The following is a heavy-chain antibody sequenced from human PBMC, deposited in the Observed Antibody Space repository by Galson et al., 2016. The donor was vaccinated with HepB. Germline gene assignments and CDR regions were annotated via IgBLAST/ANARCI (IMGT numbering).Heavy chain of an antibody. Sequence: SLRLSCAASGFTFSSYGMHWVRQAPGKGLEWVAVMSYDGDNKFYTYSVKGRFTISRDNSKNTLYLQMNSLRGEDTAVYFCAKTRFGELFSYLDDWGQGTLVTVSS. CDR3: AKTRFGELFSYLDD. V-gene: IGHV3-30*18. CDR2: MSYDGDNK. J-gene: IGHJ4*02. CDR1: GFTFSSYG. D-gene: IGHD3-10*01.